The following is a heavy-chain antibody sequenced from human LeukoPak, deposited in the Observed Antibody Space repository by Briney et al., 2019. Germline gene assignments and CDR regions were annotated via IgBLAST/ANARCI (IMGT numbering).Heavy chain of an antibody. D-gene: IGHD3-22*01. J-gene: IGHJ4*02. CDR1: GFTFSSYG. CDR3: AGEPPYYYDSGRPSSDY. V-gene: IGHV3-30*03. Sequence: GGSLRLSCAASGFTFSSYGMHWVRQAPGKGLEWVAVISYDGSNKYYADSVKGRFTISRDNSKNTLYLQMNSLRAEDTAVYYCAGEPPYYYDSGRPSSDYWGQGTLVTVSS. CDR2: ISYDGSNK.